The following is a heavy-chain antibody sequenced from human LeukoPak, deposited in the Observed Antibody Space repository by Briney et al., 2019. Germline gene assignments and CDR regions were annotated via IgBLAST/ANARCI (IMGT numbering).Heavy chain of an antibody. J-gene: IGHJ6*03. CDR3: ARHYYGSGRGYYYYYYMDV. V-gene: IGHV4-39*01. D-gene: IGHD3-10*01. CDR1: GGSISSSSYY. CDR2: IYYSGGT. Sequence: SETLSLTCTVSGGSISSSSYYWGWIRQPPGKGLEWIGSIYYSGGTYYNPSLKSRVTISVDTSKNQFSLKLSSVTAADTAVYYCARHYYGSGRGYYYYYYMDVWGKGTTVTISS.